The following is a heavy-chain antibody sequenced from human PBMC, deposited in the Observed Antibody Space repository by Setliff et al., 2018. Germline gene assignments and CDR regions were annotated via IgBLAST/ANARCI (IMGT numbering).Heavy chain of an antibody. J-gene: IGHJ4*02. D-gene: IGHD6-13*01. V-gene: IGHV4-39*07. CDR3: ARDNWAAAGIFDY. Sequence: SETLSLTCTVSGGSISSSSYYWGWIRQPPGKGLEWIGSIYYSGSTNYNPSLKSRVTISVDTSKNKFSLKLSSVTAADTAVYYCARDNWAAAGIFDYWGQGTQVTVSS. CDR2: IYYSGST. CDR1: GGSISSSSYY.